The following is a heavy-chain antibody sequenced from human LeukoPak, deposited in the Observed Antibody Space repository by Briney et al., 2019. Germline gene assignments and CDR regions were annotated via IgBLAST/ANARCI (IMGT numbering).Heavy chain of an antibody. CDR1: GFTFSSYG. CDR3: ARDWEDYGDYG. D-gene: IGHD4-17*01. CDR2: ISFDGNRM. J-gene: IGHJ4*02. Sequence: GGSLRLSCAASGFTFSSYGMHWVRQAPGKGLEWVALISFDGNRMSYADSVKGRFTISRDNSKNTLFLQMNSLRPEDTAVYYCARDWEDYGDYGGGQGTLVTVSS. V-gene: IGHV3-30*03.